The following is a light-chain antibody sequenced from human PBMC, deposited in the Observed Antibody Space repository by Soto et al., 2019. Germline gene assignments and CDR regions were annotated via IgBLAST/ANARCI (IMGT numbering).Light chain of an antibody. Sequence: EIGLTQSPGTLSLSPGERATLSCRASQSISSRYLAWYQQKPGQARRLLIYSASSRATGIPDRFSGSGSGTDFTLTISRLEPEDFAVYYCQQYASSLVYTFGQGTRLDIK. CDR1: QSISSRY. V-gene: IGKV3-20*01. CDR2: SAS. CDR3: QQYASSLVYT. J-gene: IGKJ2*01.